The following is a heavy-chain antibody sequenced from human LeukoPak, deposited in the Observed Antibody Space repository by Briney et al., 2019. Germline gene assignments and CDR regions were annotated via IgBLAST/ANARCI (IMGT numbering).Heavy chain of an antibody. CDR1: GFTVSSNY. V-gene: IGHV3-23*01. Sequence: GGSLRLSCAASGFTVSSNYMSWVRQAPGKGLEWVSAISGSGGSTYYADSVKGRFTISRDNSKNTLYLQMNSLRAEDTAVYYCAKAARYYYYMDVWGKGTTVTVSS. CDR3: AKAARYYYYMDV. J-gene: IGHJ6*03. CDR2: ISGSGGST.